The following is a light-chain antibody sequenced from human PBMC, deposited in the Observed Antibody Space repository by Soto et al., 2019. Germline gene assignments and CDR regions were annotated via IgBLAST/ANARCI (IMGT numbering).Light chain of an antibody. CDR2: EVS. CDR3: SSYRSTNVI. Sequence: QSVLTQPASVSGSPGQSVTISCTGTSSDVGGYSYVSWYQQHPGKAPKLIIYEVSNRPSGVSNRFSGSKSANTASLTISGLQAEDEAAYFCSSYRSTNVIFGGGTKLTVL. J-gene: IGLJ2*01. CDR1: SSDVGGYSY. V-gene: IGLV2-14*01.